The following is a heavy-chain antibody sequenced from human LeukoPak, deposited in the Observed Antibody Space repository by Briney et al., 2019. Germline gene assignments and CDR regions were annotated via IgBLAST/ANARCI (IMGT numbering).Heavy chain of an antibody. V-gene: IGHV1-2*02. CDR1: GYTFTGYY. D-gene: IGHD3-10*01. CDR3: ARDYYGSGSMAFDI. Sequence: ASVKVSCKASGYTFTGYYMHWVRQAPGQGLEWMGWINPNSGGTNYAQKFQGRVTMTRDTSISTAYVELSRLRSDDTAVYYCARDYYGSGSMAFDIWGQGTMVTVSS. J-gene: IGHJ3*02. CDR2: INPNSGGT.